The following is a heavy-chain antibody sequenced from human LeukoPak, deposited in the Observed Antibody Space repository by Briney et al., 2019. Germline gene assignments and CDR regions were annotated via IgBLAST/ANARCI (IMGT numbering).Heavy chain of an antibody. CDR3: ARAAGDGYDH. Sequence: SGGSLRLSCAASGFTFSDYYMSWIRQAPGKGLEWVAYISGSGSDIYYADSVKGRFTISRDNAKNSVFLQMNSLRVEDTAVYFCARAAGDGYDHWGQGTLVTVSS. CDR1: GFTFSDYY. V-gene: IGHV3-11*01. CDR2: ISGSGSDI. J-gene: IGHJ5*02. D-gene: IGHD5-24*01.